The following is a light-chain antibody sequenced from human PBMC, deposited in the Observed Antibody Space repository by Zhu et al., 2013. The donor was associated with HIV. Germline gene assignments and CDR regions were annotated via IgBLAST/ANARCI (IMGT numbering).Light chain of an antibody. CDR3: QQYYNYPRT. V-gene: IGKV1-16*01. CDR1: QAINKY. J-gene: IGKJ1*01. CDR2: GAS. Sequence: DIQMIQSPSSLSASVGDRVTITCRASQAINKYLAWFQQKPGKAPKSLIFGASNVHSGVPSRFSGSGSGTSFNLTITNLQSEDFATYYCQQYYNYPRTFGQGTKVEIK.